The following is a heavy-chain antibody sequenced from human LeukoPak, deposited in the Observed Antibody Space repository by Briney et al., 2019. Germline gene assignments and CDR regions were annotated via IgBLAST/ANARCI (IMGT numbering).Heavy chain of an antibody. V-gene: IGHV4-39*01. Sequence: SETLSLTCTVSGGSISSSSYYWGWIRQPPGKGLEWIGTIYYSGSTYYNPSLKSRVTISVDTSKNQFSLKLSSVTAADTAVYYYARGNSSGWYSYYYYYMDVWGKGTTVTISS. J-gene: IGHJ6*03. CDR3: ARGNSSGWYSYYYYYMDV. CDR1: GGSISSSSYY. CDR2: IYYSGST. D-gene: IGHD6-19*01.